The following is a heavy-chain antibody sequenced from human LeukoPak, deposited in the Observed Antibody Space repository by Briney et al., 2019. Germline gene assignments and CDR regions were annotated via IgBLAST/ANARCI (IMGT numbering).Heavy chain of an antibody. D-gene: IGHD1-7*01. CDR1: VGSFNGYY. CDR3: VGLVGTTRAFDI. Sequence: SETLSLTCAVYVGSFNGYYWSWIRQPPGKGLEWIGEINHSGSTNYSPSLKSRVTISVDTSKNQFSLSLSSVTAADTAVYYCVGLVGTTRAFDIWGQGTMVTVSS. V-gene: IGHV4-34*01. CDR2: INHSGST. J-gene: IGHJ3*02.